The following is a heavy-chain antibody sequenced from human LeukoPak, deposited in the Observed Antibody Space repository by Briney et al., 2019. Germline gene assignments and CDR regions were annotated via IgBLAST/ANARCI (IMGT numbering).Heavy chain of an antibody. D-gene: IGHD3-22*01. CDR1: GGSFSGYY. CDR2: INHSGST. CDR3: ARTSITMLEVFDI. V-gene: IGHV4-34*01. Sequence: SETLSLTCAVYGGSFSGYYWSWIRQPPGKGLEWIGEINHSGSTNYNPSLKSRVTISVDTSKNQFSLKLSSVTAADTAVYYCARTSITMLEVFDIWGQGTMVTVSS. J-gene: IGHJ3*02.